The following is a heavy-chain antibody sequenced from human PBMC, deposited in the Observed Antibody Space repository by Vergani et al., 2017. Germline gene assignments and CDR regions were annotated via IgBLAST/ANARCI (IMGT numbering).Heavy chain of an antibody. J-gene: IGHJ5*02. V-gene: IGHV1-69*15. CDR1: GGTFSSYA. CDR2: IIPIFGTA. D-gene: IGHD4-17*01. Sequence: QVQLVQSGAEVKKPGSSVKVSCKASGGTFSSYAISWVRQAPGQGLEWMGRIIPIFGTANYAQKFQGRVPITADESTSTAYMELSSLRSEDTAVYDCAREFNPPWGSTTVTTYSPYPWGQGTLVTVSS. CDR3: AREFNPPWGSTTVTTYSPYP.